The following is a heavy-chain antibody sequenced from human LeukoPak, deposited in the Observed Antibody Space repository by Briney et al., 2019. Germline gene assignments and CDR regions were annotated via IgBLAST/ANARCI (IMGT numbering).Heavy chain of an antibody. CDR1: GGSISSGSYY. Sequence: PSETLSLTCTVSGGSISSGSYYWGWIRQPPGKGLEWIGSIYYSGSTYYNPSLKSRVTISVDTSKNQFSLKLSSVTAADTAVYYCASTIAARPGYWGQGTLVTVSS. V-gene: IGHV4-39*01. J-gene: IGHJ4*02. CDR3: ASTIAARPGY. CDR2: IYYSGST. D-gene: IGHD6-6*01.